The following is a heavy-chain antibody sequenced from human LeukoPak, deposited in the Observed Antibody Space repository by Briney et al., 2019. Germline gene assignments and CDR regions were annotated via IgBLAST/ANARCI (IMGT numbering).Heavy chain of an antibody. CDR2: ITSGSSTI. CDR3: ARGAYYYED. D-gene: IGHD3-22*01. Sequence: GGSLRLSCAASGFTFSNYSMNWVRQAPGKGLEWVSYITSGSSTIYYADSVKGRFTISRDNAKNSLYLQMNSLRAEDTAVYYCARGAYYYEDWGQGTLVTVSS. J-gene: IGHJ1*01. V-gene: IGHV3-48*01. CDR1: GFTFSNYS.